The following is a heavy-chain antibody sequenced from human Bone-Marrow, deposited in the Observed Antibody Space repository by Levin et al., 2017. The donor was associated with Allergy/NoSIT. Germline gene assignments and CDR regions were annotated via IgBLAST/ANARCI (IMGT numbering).Heavy chain of an antibody. V-gene: IGHV1-18*01. CDR3: ARDTAPYYYHSGGYNV. J-gene: IGHJ4*02. Sequence: GESLKISCEASGYNFNSYGITWVRQAPGQGLEWMGWISPHDGDTDYAQNFQGRVSMTTDRSTNTAFMELRSLRSDDTAVYYCARDTAPYYYHSGGYNVWGQGTLVTVSS. D-gene: IGHD3-16*01. CDR1: GYNFNSYG. CDR2: ISPHDGDT.